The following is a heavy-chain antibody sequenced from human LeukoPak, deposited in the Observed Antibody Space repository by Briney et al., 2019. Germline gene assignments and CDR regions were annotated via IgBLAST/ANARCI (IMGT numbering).Heavy chain of an antibody. CDR1: GYTLTELS. CDR2: FDPEDGET. CDR3: ATIKAYSSSWYGNWFDP. J-gene: IGHJ5*02. V-gene: IGHV1-24*01. D-gene: IGHD6-13*01. Sequence: ASVTVSCKVSGYTLTELSMHWVRQAPGKGLEWMGGFDPEDGETIYAQKFQGRVTMTEDTSTDTAYMELSSLRSEDTAVYYCATIKAYSSSWYGNWFDPWGQGTLVTVSS.